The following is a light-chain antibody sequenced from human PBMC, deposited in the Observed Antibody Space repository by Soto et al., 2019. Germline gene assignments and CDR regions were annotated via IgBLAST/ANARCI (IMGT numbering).Light chain of an antibody. CDR1: QFIGSN. J-gene: IGKJ4*01. CDR3: QQYNNWPPLT. V-gene: IGKV3-15*01. CDR2: DAS. Sequence: MTQSPATLSVSPGERATLSCRASQFIGSNLAWYQQKHGDAPRLLMYDASSRATGIPARFSGSGSGTEFTLTISSLQSEDFAIYYCQQYNNWPPLTFGGGTKVEIK.